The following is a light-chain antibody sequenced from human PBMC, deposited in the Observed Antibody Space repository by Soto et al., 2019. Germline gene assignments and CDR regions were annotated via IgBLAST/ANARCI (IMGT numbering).Light chain of an antibody. CDR1: TSDIGGYNY. CDR3: SSFAGGSTYVV. J-gene: IGLJ2*01. V-gene: IGLV2-14*01. CDR2: EVS. Sequence: QSALTQPASVSGSPGQSLTISCTGTTSDIGGYNYVSWYQHHPGKAPRLVIYEVSNRPSGVSNRFSGSKSGNTASLSISGLQAEDEADYYCSSFAGGSTYVVFGGGTKVTVL.